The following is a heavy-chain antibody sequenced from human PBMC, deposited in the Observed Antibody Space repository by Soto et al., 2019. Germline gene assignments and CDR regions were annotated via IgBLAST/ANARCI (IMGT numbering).Heavy chain of an antibody. Sequence: QVQLVQSGAEVKKPGASVKVSCKASGYSFSGYAIHWVRQAPGQRLEWMGWINGGNGNTKYSQKFQGRVTITRDTSATTAYMELSSLRSEDTAMYYCARESGSYPEYYFDSWGQGTPVTVSS. CDR1: GYSFSGYA. J-gene: IGHJ4*02. D-gene: IGHD1-26*01. CDR3: ARESGSYPEYYFDS. CDR2: INGGNGNT. V-gene: IGHV1-3*01.